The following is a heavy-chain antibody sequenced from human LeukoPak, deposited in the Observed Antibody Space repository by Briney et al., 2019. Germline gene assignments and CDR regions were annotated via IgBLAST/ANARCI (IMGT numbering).Heavy chain of an antibody. V-gene: IGHV4-34*01. CDR1: GGSFSGYY. Sequence: PSETLSLTCAVYGGSFSGYYWSWIRQPPVKGLEWIGEINHSGSTNYNPSLKSRVTISVDTSKNQFSLKLSSVTAADTAVYYCATLWFGEYYYYGMDVWGQGTTVTVSS. CDR3: ATLWFGEYYYYGMDV. CDR2: INHSGST. J-gene: IGHJ6*02. D-gene: IGHD3-10*01.